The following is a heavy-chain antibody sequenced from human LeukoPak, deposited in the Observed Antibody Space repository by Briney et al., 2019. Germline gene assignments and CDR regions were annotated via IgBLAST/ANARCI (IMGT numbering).Heavy chain of an antibody. V-gene: IGHV3-23*01. Sequence: PGGSLRLSCAASGFTFSICAMNWVRQAPGKGLEWVSGISGSGGSTYYADSVKGRFTISRDSSKNTVFLQMNSLTAEDTALYYCAKADGSYKNLIDYWGQGTLVTVSS. CDR3: AKADGSYKNLIDY. J-gene: IGHJ4*02. CDR1: GFTFSICA. D-gene: IGHD3-10*01. CDR2: ISGSGGST.